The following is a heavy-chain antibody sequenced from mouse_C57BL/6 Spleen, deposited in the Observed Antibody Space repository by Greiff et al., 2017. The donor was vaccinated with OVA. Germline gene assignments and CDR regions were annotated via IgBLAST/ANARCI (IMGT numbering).Heavy chain of an antibody. V-gene: IGHV7-3*01. CDR1: GFTFTDYY. D-gene: IGHD1-1*01. CDR3: ARPSTDYAMDY. CDR2: IRNKANGYTT. J-gene: IGHJ4*01. Sequence: EVQRVESGGGLVQPGGSLSLSCAASGFTFTDYYMSWVRQPPGKALEWLGFIRNKANGYTTEYSASVKGRFTISRDNSQSILYLQMNALRAEDSATYYCARPSTDYAMDYWGQGTSVTVSS.